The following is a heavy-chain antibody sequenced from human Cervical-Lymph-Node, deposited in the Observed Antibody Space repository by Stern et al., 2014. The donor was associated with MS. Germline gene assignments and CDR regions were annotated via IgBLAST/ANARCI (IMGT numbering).Heavy chain of an antibody. V-gene: IGHV1-69*01. D-gene: IGHD6-19*01. CDR1: GGTFSNYA. J-gene: IGHJ4*02. CDR2: IILTFGTA. CDR3: ASLLGRIAVASVDY. Sequence: QVQLGQSGAEVKKPGSSVKVSCKASGGTFSNYAISWVRQAPGQGLAWMGWIILTFGTATYAQKFQGRLPITADESTSSTYMELSSLRSEDTAVYYCASLLGRIAVASVDYWGQGTLVTVSS.